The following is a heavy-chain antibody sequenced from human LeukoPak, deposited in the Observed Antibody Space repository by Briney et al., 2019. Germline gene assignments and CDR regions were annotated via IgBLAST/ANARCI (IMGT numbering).Heavy chain of an antibody. CDR3: AKSPRDSSGWYYFDY. D-gene: IGHD6-19*01. Sequence: GGSLRLSCAASGFTFSSYAMSWVRQAPGKGLEWVSAISGSGGSTYYADSVKGRFTISRDNSKNTLYLQTNSLRAEDTAVYYCAKSPRDSSGWYYFDYWGQGTLVTVSS. J-gene: IGHJ4*02. V-gene: IGHV3-23*01. CDR1: GFTFSSYA. CDR2: ISGSGGST.